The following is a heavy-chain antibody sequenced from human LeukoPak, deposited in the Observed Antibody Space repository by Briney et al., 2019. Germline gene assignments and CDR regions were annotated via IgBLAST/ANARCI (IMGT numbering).Heavy chain of an antibody. J-gene: IGHJ4*02. Sequence: RGSLRLSCAASGFTFSSYSMNWVRQAPGKGLEWVSAISGSGGSTYYADSVKGRFTISRDNSKNTLYLQMNSLRAEDTAVYYCAKELTYYYDSSGYLVWGQGTLVTVSS. D-gene: IGHD3-22*01. CDR1: GFTFSSYS. CDR2: ISGSGGST. CDR3: AKELTYYYDSSGYLV. V-gene: IGHV3-23*01.